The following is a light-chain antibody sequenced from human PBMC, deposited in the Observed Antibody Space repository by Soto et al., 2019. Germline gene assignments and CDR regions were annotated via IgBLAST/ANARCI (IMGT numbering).Light chain of an antibody. CDR2: EVS. J-gene: IGLJ1*01. CDR1: SSDVGTYNL. Sequence: QSVLTQPASVSGSPGQSITISCTGTSSDVGTYNLVSWYQHHPAKAPQLMIFEVSKRPSGVSNRFSGSKSGNTASLTISGLQAEDEADYYCRSYAGSSFYVFGTGTKVTVL. V-gene: IGLV2-23*02. CDR3: RSYAGSSFYV.